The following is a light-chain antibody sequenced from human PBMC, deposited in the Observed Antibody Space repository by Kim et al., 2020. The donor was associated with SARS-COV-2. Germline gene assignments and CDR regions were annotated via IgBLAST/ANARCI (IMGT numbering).Light chain of an antibody. CDR1: QSVSSN. CDR2: GAS. V-gene: IGKV3-15*01. CDR3: QKYNNWPPLT. Sequence: EIVMTQSPATMSVSPGERATLSCRASQSVSSNLAWYQQKPGQAPRLLIYGASTRATGIPARFSGSGSGTDFTLTISSLQSEDFAVYYCQKYNNWPPLTFGGGTKVDIK. J-gene: IGKJ4*01.